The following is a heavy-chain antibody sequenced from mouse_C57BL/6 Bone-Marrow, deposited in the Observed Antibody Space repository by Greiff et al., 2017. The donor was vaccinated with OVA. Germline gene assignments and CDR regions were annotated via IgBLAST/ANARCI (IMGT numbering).Heavy chain of an antibody. CDR1: GFSLTSYG. CDR2: IWRGGST. J-gene: IGHJ4*01. V-gene: IGHV2-5*01. Sequence: VKLMESGPGLVQPSQSLSITCTVSGFSLTSYGVHWVRQSPGKGLEWLGVIWRGGSTDYNAAFMSRLSITKDNSKSQVFFKMNSLQADDTAIYYCAKTGPYYYAMDYWGQGTSVTVSS. CDR3: AKTGPYYYAMDY.